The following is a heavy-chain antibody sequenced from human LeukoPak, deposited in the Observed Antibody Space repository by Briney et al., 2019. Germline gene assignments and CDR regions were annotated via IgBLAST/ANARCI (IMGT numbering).Heavy chain of an antibody. D-gene: IGHD3-10*01. CDR3: ANDYRSGSFHDF. J-gene: IGHJ4*02. CDR1: GFAFSSHA. V-gene: IGHV3-23*01. Sequence: PGGSLRLSCAASGFAFSSHAMSWVRQPPGMGLEWVSVISRRDDYTYYADSVKGRFTISRDNSKNTLYLQMNTLRAEDTAVYYCANDYRSGSFHDFWGQGTLVTVSS. CDR2: ISRRDDYT.